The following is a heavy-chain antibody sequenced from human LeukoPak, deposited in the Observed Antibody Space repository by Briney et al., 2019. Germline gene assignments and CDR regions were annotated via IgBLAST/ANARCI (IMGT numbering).Heavy chain of an antibody. V-gene: IGHV3-30*18. Sequence: GGSLRLSCAASGFXFSSYGIHWVRQAPGKGLEWVAVISYDGNNKYYAESVKGRFTISRDNPKNTLYLQMNSLRAEDTAVYYCAKGVSSWYPPHFDYWGQGTLITVSS. J-gene: IGHJ4*02. D-gene: IGHD6-13*01. CDR1: GFXFSSYG. CDR3: AKGVSSWYPPHFDY. CDR2: ISYDGNNK.